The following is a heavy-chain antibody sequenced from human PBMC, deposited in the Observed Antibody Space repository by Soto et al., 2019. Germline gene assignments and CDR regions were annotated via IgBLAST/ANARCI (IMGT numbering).Heavy chain of an antibody. J-gene: IGHJ6*02. CDR2: ISSSSSYI. D-gene: IGHD6-19*01. Sequence: LRLSCAASGFTFSSYSMNWVRQAPGKGLEWVSSISSSSSYIYYADSVKGRFTISRDNAKNSLYLQMNSLRAEDTAVYYCARVGSSGWFDYYYYGMDVWGQGTTVTVSS. V-gene: IGHV3-21*01. CDR1: GFTFSSYS. CDR3: ARVGSSGWFDYYYYGMDV.